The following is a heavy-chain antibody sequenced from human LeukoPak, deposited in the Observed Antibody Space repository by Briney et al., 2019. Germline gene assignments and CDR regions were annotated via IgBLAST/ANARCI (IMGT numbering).Heavy chain of an antibody. J-gene: IGHJ3*02. Sequence: GGSLRLSCATSGFKFTNYAMTWVRQAPGKGLEWVSGISSSGGSTYYADSVKGRFTISRDNSKNTLYLQMNSLRAEDTAVYYCAKWEYCSGGSCYYDAFDIWGQGTMVTVSS. CDR2: ISSSGGST. V-gene: IGHV3-23*01. CDR3: AKWEYCSGGSCYYDAFDI. CDR1: GFKFTNYA. D-gene: IGHD2-15*01.